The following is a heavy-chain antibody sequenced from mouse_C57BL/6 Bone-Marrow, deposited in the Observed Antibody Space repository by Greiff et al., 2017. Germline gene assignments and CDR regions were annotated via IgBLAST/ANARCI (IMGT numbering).Heavy chain of an antibody. CDR2: IWRGGGT. CDR1: GFSLTSYG. D-gene: IGHD2-3*01. V-gene: IGHV2-2*01. Sequence: VKLMESGPGLVQPSQSLSITCTASGFSLTSYGVHWVRQSPGKGLEWLGVIWRGGGTDYNAAFISRLSISKDNSKSQVFFKMNSLQADDTAIYYCARGGLLQYWGQGTTLTVSS. CDR3: ARGGLLQY. J-gene: IGHJ2*01.